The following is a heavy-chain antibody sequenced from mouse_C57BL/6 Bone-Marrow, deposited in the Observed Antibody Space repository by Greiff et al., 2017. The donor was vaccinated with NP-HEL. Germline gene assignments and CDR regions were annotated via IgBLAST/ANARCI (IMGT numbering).Heavy chain of an antibody. D-gene: IGHD2-3*01. Sequence: QVQLQQPGAELVKPGASVKLSCKASGYTFTSYWMHWVKQRPGQGLEWIGMIHPNSGSTNYNEKFKSKATLTVDKSSSTAYMHLSSLTSEDAAVYYCARLLAWFAYWGQGTLVTVSA. CDR1: GYTFTSYW. CDR2: IHPNSGST. J-gene: IGHJ3*01. CDR3: ARLLAWFAY. V-gene: IGHV1-64*01.